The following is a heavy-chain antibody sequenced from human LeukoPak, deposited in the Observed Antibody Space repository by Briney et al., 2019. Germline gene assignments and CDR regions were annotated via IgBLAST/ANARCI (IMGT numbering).Heavy chain of an antibody. V-gene: IGHV1-2*04. J-gene: IGHJ4*02. CDR2: INPNSGGT. CDR1: GYTFTSYA. CDR3: ARAHYGSGSYFLDY. D-gene: IGHD3-10*01. Sequence: ASVKVSCKASGYTFTSYAMHWVRQAPGQGLEWMGWINPNSGGTNYAQKFQGWVTMTRDTSISTAYMELSRLRSDDTAVYYCARAHYGSGSYFLDYWGQGTLVTVSS.